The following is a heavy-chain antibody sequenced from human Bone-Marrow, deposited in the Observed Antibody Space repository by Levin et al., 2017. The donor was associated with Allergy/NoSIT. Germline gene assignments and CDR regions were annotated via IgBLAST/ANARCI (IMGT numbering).Heavy chain of an antibody. CDR2: ISSSGVTV. V-gene: IGHV3-48*01. CDR1: GFTFGTYS. D-gene: IGHD3-22*01. J-gene: IGHJ3*01. CDR3: ARARAPYDSSGYDAFDL. Sequence: GGSLRLSCVASGFTFGTYSMNWVRQAPGKGLEWVSYISSSGVTVYNAESVKGRITVSRDNAKSSLYLEMNNLRAEDAALYYCARARAPYDSSGYDAFDLWGHGTMVTVSS.